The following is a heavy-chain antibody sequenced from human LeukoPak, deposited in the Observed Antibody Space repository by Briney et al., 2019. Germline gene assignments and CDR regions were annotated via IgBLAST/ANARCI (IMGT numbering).Heavy chain of an antibody. Sequence: ASVKVSCKASGYTFTGYYMHWVRQAPGQGLEWMGWINPNSGGTNYAQKFQGWVTMTRDTPISTACMELSRLRSDDTAVYYCARDYGLYYFDYWGQGTLVTVSS. D-gene: IGHD4-17*01. CDR3: ARDYGLYYFDY. V-gene: IGHV1-2*04. CDR1: GYTFTGYY. J-gene: IGHJ4*02. CDR2: INPNSGGT.